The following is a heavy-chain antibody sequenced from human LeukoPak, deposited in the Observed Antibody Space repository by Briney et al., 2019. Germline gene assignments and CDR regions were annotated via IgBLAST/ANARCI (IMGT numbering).Heavy chain of an antibody. Sequence: SETLSLTCTVSGYSISSGYYWGWIRQPPGKGLEWIGSIYHSGSTYYNPSLKSRVTISVDTSKNQFSLKLSSVTAAGTAVYYCARALARRDGYNPTYYFDYWGQGTLVTVSS. CDR2: IYHSGST. CDR3: ARALARRDGYNPTYYFDY. V-gene: IGHV4-38-2*02. CDR1: GYSISSGYY. J-gene: IGHJ4*02. D-gene: IGHD5-24*01.